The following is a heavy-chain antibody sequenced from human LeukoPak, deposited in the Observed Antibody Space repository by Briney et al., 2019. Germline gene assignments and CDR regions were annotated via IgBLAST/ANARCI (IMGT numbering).Heavy chain of an antibody. Sequence: GGSLRLSCAASGFTFSSYEMNWVRQAPGKGLEWVSYISSSGSTIYYADSVKGRFTVSRDNAKNSLYLQMNSLRAEDTAVYYCASDSSSSTYWGQGTLVTVSS. CDR2: ISSSGSTI. D-gene: IGHD6-13*01. CDR1: GFTFSSYE. V-gene: IGHV3-48*03. J-gene: IGHJ4*02. CDR3: ASDSSSSTY.